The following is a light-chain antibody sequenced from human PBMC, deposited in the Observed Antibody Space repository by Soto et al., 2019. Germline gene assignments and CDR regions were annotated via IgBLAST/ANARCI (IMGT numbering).Light chain of an antibody. Sequence: SYELTQPPSVSVSPGQTASITCSGDKLGEKYACWYQQKPGQSPALVIYQDMKRPSGIPERFSGSNSGNAATLTISGTQAMDEADYYCQAWDTNTVVFGGGTKVTVL. J-gene: IGLJ2*01. CDR2: QDM. V-gene: IGLV3-1*01. CDR1: KLGEKY. CDR3: QAWDTNTVV.